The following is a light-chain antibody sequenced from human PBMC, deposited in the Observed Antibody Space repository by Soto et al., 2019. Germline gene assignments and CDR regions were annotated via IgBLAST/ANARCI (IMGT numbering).Light chain of an antibody. CDR2: SNN. J-gene: IGLJ2*01. V-gene: IGLV1-44*01. Sequence: QSARTQPPSSSGTPGQRVTISCSGSSSNIGSNTVNWYQQLPGTAPKLLIYSNNQRPSGVPDRFSGSKSGTSASLAISGLQSEDEADYYCAAWDDSLNGPVFGGGTKLTVL. CDR1: SSNIGSNT. CDR3: AAWDDSLNGPV.